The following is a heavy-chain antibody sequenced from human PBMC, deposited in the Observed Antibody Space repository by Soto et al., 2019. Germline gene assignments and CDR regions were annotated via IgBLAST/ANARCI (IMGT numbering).Heavy chain of an antibody. V-gene: IGHV3-23*01. CDR1: GFTFSNYA. J-gene: IGHJ4*02. D-gene: IGHD6-13*01. CDR2: ISGSGGST. CDR3: AKDQGSGWYEIDY. Sequence: GGSLRLSCAGSGFTFSNYAVTWVRQAPGKGLEWVSTISGSGGSTYYADSVKGRFTISRDNSKNTLYLQMNSLRAEDTAVYYCAKDQGSGWYEIDYWGQGTLVTVSS.